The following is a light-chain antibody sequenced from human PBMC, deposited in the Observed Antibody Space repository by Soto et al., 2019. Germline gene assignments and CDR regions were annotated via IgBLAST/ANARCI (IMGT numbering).Light chain of an antibody. Sequence: DIQMTQSPSSLSASVGDRVTITCRASQGIRNDLGWYQQKPGKAPKLLIYKASSLESGVPSRFSGSGSGTEFTLTISSLQPDDFATYYCQQYNSYSKWTFGQGTKVDIK. J-gene: IGKJ1*01. CDR2: KAS. V-gene: IGKV1-5*03. CDR1: QGIRND. CDR3: QQYNSYSKWT.